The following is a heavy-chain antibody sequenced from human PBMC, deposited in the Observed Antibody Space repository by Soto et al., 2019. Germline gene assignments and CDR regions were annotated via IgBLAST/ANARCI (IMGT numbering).Heavy chain of an antibody. Sequence: EVQLLESGGGLVQPGGSPRLSCAASGFTFSSYAMSWVRQAPGKGLEWVSAISGSGGSTYYADSVKGRFTISRDNSKNTLYLQMNSLRAEDKAVYYCAKADTYCGGDCYPLGYYYGMDVWGQGTTVTVSS. CDR2: ISGSGGST. D-gene: IGHD2-21*02. V-gene: IGHV3-23*01. CDR3: AKADTYCGGDCYPLGYYYGMDV. CDR1: GFTFSSYA. J-gene: IGHJ6*02.